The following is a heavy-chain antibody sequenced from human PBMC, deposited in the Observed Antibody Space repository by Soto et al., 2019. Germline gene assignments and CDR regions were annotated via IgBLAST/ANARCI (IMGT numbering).Heavy chain of an antibody. CDR2: INAGNGNT. CDR1: GYTFTSYA. D-gene: IGHD2-15*01. J-gene: IGHJ4*02. V-gene: IGHV1-3*01. CDR3: ARILGYCSGGSCDY. Sequence: QVPLVQSGAEVKKPGASVKVSCKASGYTFTSYAMHWVRQAPGQRLEWMGWINAGNGNTKYSQKFQGRVTITRDTSASTAYMELNSLRSEDTAVYYCARILGYCSGGSCDYWGQGTLVTVSS.